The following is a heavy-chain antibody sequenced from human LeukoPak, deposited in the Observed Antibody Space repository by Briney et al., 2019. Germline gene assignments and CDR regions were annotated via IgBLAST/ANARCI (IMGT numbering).Heavy chain of an antibody. CDR2: IYYSGST. D-gene: IGHD3-22*01. CDR3: ARRYFYDSGGYYYYFDY. CDR1: GGSIGSSSYY. Sequence: SETLSLTCTVSGGSIGSSSYYWGWIRQPPGRGLEWIGSIYYSGSTYYNPSLKSRVTISVDTSKNQFSLKLSSVTAADTAVYYCARRYFYDSGGYYYYFDYWGQGTLVTVSS. V-gene: IGHV4-39*01. J-gene: IGHJ4*02.